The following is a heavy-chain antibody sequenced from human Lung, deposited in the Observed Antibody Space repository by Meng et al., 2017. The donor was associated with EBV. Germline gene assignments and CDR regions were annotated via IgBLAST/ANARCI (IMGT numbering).Heavy chain of an antibody. Sequence: QDYLLQSGASVKKPGASGRFSCEDCGYPSARYGNRWLRQVPGPDLEWMGWFVNNVDTYCAQKFQGRVTMTADTHTSTAFMELRSRRSDDTAVYYGARGTPGRSYSDYWGQGTLVTVSS. J-gene: IGHJ4*02. D-gene: IGHD3-10*01. CDR3: ARGTPGRSYSDY. CDR1: GYPSARYG. V-gene: IGHV1-18*01. CDR2: FVNNVDT.